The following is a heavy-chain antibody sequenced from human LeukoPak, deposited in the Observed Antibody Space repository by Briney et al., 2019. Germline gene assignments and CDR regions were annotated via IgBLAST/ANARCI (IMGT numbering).Heavy chain of an antibody. CDR2: IIPIFGPA. D-gene: IGHD3-9*01. Sequence: SVKVSCKASGGTFSSYAISWVRQAPGQGLEWMGGIIPIFGPANYAQKFQGRVTITTAESTSTAYMELTSLRSEDTDVYYCARESRPTSFDWLLPNFDYWGQGTLVTVSS. J-gene: IGHJ4*02. CDR1: GGTFSSYA. CDR3: ARESRPTSFDWLLPNFDY. V-gene: IGHV1-69*05.